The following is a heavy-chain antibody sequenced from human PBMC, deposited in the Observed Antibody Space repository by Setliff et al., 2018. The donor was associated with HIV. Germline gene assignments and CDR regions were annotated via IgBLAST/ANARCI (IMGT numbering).Heavy chain of an antibody. V-gene: IGHV3-66*03. CDR1: GFNFYNYE. CDR2: LYPSGIT. D-gene: IGHD1-26*01. Sequence: GGSLRLSCAASGFNFYNYEMNWVRQAPGKGLEWVSILYPSGITNYAASVKGRFTISRDSSDTTVSLQMNSLRSEDTAIYYCARDRGTQHYSFDYWGQGTLVTVSS. CDR3: ARDRGTQHYSFDY. J-gene: IGHJ4*02.